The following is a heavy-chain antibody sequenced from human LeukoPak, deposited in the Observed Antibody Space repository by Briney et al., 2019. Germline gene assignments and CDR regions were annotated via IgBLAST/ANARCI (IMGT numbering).Heavy chain of an antibody. Sequence: PGGSLRLSCAASGFTFSSYAMSWVRQAPGKGLEWVSAISGSGGSTYYADSVKGRFTISRDNSKNTLYLQMNSLRAEDTAVYYCAKVGPVATIFRGYFDYWGQGTLVTVSS. V-gene: IGHV3-23*01. CDR1: GFTFSSYA. J-gene: IGHJ4*02. D-gene: IGHD5-12*01. CDR3: AKVGPVATIFRGYFDY. CDR2: ISGSGGST.